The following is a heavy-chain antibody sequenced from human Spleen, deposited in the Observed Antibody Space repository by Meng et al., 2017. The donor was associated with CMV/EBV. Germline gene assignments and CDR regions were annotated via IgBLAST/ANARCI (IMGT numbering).Heavy chain of an antibody. D-gene: IGHD6-19*01. CDR1: RFTFSNYW. CDR3: AKGSGWDKLGFDP. CDR2: IRQDGSEK. Sequence: GESLKISCAASRFTFSNYWMSWVRQAPGKGLEWVANIRQDGSEKYYVDSVKGRFTISRDNSKNTLYLQMNSLRADDTAVYYCAKGSGWDKLGFDPWGQGTLVTVSS. V-gene: IGHV3-7*03. J-gene: IGHJ5*02.